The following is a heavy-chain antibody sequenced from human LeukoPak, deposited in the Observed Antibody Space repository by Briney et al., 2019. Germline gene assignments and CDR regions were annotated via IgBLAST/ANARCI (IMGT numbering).Heavy chain of an antibody. D-gene: IGHD3-16*02. CDR3: ARHSPIVSDAFDI. J-gene: IGHJ3*02. V-gene: IGHV4-59*08. Sequence: SETLSLTCTVSGGSISSYYWSWIRQPPGKGLEWIGYIYYSGSTNYNPSPKSRVTISVDTSKNQFSLKLSSVTAADTAVYYCARHSPIVSDAFDIWGQGTMVTVSS. CDR1: GGSISSYY. CDR2: IYYSGST.